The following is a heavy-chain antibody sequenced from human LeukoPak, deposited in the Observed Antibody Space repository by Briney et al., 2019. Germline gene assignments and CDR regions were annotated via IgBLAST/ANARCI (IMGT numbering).Heavy chain of an antibody. Sequence: SDTLSLTCIVSGASISSYYWSWIRHPAGKELEWIGRLQPNRATNYNPSLESRATMSVDTSKNQFSLSLTSVTAADPAVYYCARDSTGTAFDPWGQGTLVTVCS. CDR2: LQPNRAT. CDR3: ARDSTGTAFDP. CDR1: GASISSYY. D-gene: IGHD1-14*01. V-gene: IGHV4-4*07. J-gene: IGHJ5*02.